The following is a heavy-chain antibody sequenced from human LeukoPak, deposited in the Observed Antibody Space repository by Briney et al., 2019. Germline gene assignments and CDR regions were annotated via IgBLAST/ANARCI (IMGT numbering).Heavy chain of an antibody. CDR1: GFTFSSYA. D-gene: IGHD6-25*01. Sequence: GGSLRLSCAASGFTFSSYAMHWVRQAPGKGLEYVSAISSNGGSTYYANSVKGRFTISRDNSKNTLYLQMGSLRAEDMAVYYCARGGYPGYYFDYWGQGTLVTVSS. CDR3: ARGGYPGYYFDY. J-gene: IGHJ4*02. V-gene: IGHV3-64*01. CDR2: ISSNGGST.